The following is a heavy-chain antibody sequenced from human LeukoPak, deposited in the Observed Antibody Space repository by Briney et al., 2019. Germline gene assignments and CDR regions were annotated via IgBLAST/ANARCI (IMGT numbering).Heavy chain of an antibody. V-gene: IGHV4-39*01. CDR1: GYSISSSSYY. CDR3: ASLLLVFGVADDY. D-gene: IGHD3-3*01. CDR2: IYYSGST. J-gene: IGHJ4*02. Sequence: SETLSLTCTVSGYSISSSSYYWGWIRQPPGKGLEWIGSIYYSGSTYYNPSLKSRVTISVDTSKNQFSLKLSSVTAADTAVYYCASLLLVFGVADDYWGQGTLVTVSS.